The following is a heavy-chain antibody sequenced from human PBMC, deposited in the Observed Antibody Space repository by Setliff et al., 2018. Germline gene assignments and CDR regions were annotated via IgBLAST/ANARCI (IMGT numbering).Heavy chain of an antibody. J-gene: IGHJ3*02. Sequence: PGGSLRLSCVVSGFSFSNYGMTWVRQAPGKGLEWISYISSSSTSIYSDSVKDRFTISRDNAKKSLYLQMDSLRAEDTAVYYCVRELRVIVGVGIQGVFDIWGQGTMVTVSS. CDR2: ISSSSTSI. CDR1: GFSFSNYG. V-gene: IGHV3-48*01. CDR3: VRELRVIVGVGIQGVFDI. D-gene: IGHD3-22*01.